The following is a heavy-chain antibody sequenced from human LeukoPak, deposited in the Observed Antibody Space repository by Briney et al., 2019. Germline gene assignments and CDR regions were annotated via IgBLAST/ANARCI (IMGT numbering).Heavy chain of an antibody. CDR3: ARGLGYFDWLFLY. D-gene: IGHD3-9*01. V-gene: IGHV3-21*06. CDR2: INSNGDYI. J-gene: IGHJ4*02. Sequence: PGGSLRLSCVASGFTFSRYSMTWVRQAPGKGLEWVSSINSNGDYIHYSDSVKGRFSISRDSARNSVYLQMNSLRAEDTAVYYCARGLGYFDWLFLYWGQGTLLTVSS. CDR1: GFTFSRYS.